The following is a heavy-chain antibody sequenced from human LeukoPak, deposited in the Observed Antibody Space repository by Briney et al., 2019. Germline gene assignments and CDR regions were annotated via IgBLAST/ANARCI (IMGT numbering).Heavy chain of an antibody. Sequence: PGGSLRLSCAASGFTVSSNYMSWVRQAPGKGLVWVSRINSDGSTTNYADSVKGRFTISRDNAKNTLYLQMNSLRAEDTAVYYCARRSSGSPPYYFDYWGQGTLVTVSS. CDR3: ARRSSGSPPYYFDY. V-gene: IGHV3-74*01. J-gene: IGHJ4*02. D-gene: IGHD1-26*01. CDR1: GFTVSSNY. CDR2: INSDGSTT.